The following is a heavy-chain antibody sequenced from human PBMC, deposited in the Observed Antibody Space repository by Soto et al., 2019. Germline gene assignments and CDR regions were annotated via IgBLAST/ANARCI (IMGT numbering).Heavy chain of an antibody. CDR3: AKPSGGGYSYGYFDY. D-gene: IGHD5-18*01. CDR2: ISYDGSNK. J-gene: IGHJ4*02. CDR1: GFTVSSYG. Sequence: HPGGSLRLSCAASGFTVSSYGMHWVRQAPGKGLEWVAVISYDGSNKYYADSVKGRFTISRDNSKNTLYLQMNSLRAEDTAVYYCAKPSGGGYSYGYFDYWGQGTLVTVSS. V-gene: IGHV3-30*18.